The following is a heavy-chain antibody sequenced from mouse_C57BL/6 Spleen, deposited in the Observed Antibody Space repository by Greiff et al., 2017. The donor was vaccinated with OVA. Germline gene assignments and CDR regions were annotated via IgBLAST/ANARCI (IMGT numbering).Heavy chain of an antibody. Sequence: EVQGVESGGGLVQPGGSMKLSCVASGFTFSNYWMNWVRQSPEKGLEWVAQIRLKSDNYATHYAESVKGRFTISRDDSKSSVYLQMNNLRAEDTGIYYCTRDWDYYAMDYWGQGTSVTVSS. CDR1: GFTFSNYW. V-gene: IGHV6-3*01. J-gene: IGHJ4*01. CDR3: TRDWDYYAMDY. D-gene: IGHD4-1*01. CDR2: IRLKSDNYAT.